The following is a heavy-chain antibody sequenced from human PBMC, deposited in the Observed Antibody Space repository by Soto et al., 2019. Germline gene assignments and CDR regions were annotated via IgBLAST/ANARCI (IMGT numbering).Heavy chain of an antibody. CDR2: ISYDSCNK. J-gene: IGHJ4*02. Sequence: VQLLESGGGLIQPGGSLRLSCAASGFTVSYCIHWLRQAPGKGLEWVAYISYDSCNKFYGDSVKGRFTISRDNSKNTQSLQMNSLRAEDTAVYYCAKLVIGYCSGNTCDDYWGQGTLVAVSS. CDR1: GFTVSYC. D-gene: IGHD2-15*01. CDR3: AKLVIGYCSGNTCDDY. V-gene: IGHV3-30*18.